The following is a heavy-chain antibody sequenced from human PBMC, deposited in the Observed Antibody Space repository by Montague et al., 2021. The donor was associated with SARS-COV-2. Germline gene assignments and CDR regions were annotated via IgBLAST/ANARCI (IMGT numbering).Heavy chain of an antibody. Sequence: PALVKPTQTLTLTCTFSGFSLSTSGMCVSWIRQPPGKALEWLALIDWDDDKYYSTSLKTRLTISKDTSENQVALTMTNMDPVDTATYYCARIRDYDILTGSYSGFDYWGQGTLVTVSS. CDR2: IDWDDDK. CDR1: GFSLSTSGMC. D-gene: IGHD3-9*01. V-gene: IGHV2-70*01. CDR3: ARIRDYDILTGSYSGFDY. J-gene: IGHJ4*02.